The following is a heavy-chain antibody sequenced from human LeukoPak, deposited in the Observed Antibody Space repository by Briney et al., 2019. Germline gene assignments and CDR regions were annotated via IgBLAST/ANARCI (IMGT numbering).Heavy chain of an antibody. V-gene: IGHV3-9*01. CDR2: ISWNSGSI. J-gene: IGHJ4*02. D-gene: IGHD3-22*01. CDR1: GFTFDDYA. CDR3: AKSFTSDYYDSSGYYYASCFDY. Sequence: GRSLRLSCAASGFTFDDYAMHWVRQAPGNSLEWVSGISWNSGSIGYADSVKGRFTISRDNAKNSLYLQMNSLRAEDTALYYCAKSFTSDYYDSSGYYYASCFDYWGQGTLVTVSS.